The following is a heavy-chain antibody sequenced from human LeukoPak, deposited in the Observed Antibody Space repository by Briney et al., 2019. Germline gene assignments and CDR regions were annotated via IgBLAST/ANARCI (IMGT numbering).Heavy chain of an antibody. J-gene: IGHJ4*02. V-gene: IGHV3-23*01. Sequence: GGSLRLSCAGSGIALSNYAMSWVRQAPGKGLEWVAGISGSGGGTHYADSVKGRFTISRDNPKNTLYLQMNNLRAGDTAVYFCAKRGVVIRVILVGFHKEAYYFDSWGQGALVTVSS. D-gene: IGHD3-22*01. CDR2: ISGSGGGT. CDR3: AKRGVVIRVILVGFHKEAYYFDS. CDR1: GIALSNYA.